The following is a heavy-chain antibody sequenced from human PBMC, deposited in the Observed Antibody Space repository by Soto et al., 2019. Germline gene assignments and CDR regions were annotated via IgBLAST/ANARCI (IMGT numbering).Heavy chain of an antibody. D-gene: IGHD5-12*01. J-gene: IGHJ6*03. CDR3: AEGATSSYYYYYMDV. CDR1: GFTFSSYA. V-gene: IGHV3-23*01. CDR2: ISGSGGST. Sequence: PGGSLRLSCAASGFTFSSYAMSWVRQAPGKGLEWVSAISGSGGSTYYADSVKGRFTISRDNSKNTLYLQMNSLRAEDTAVYYCAEGATSSYYYYYMDVWGKGTTVTVSS.